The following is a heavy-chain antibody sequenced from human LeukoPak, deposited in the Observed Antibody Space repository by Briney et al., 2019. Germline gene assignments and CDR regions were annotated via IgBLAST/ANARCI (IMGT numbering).Heavy chain of an antibody. CDR1: GGSISSYY. CDR2: IYYSGST. V-gene: IGHV4-59*01. J-gene: IGHJ4*02. CDR3: ARGVPLDY. Sequence: RASETLSLTCTVSGGSISSYYWSWIRQPPGKGLEWIGYIYYSGSTNYNPSLKSRVTISVDTSKNQFSLKLSSVTAADTAVYYCARGVPLDYWGQGTLVTVSS. D-gene: IGHD3-10*01.